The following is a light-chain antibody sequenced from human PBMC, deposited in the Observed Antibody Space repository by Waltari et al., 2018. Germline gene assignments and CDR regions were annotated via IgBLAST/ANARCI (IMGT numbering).Light chain of an antibody. V-gene: IGLV2-23*01. CDR3: CSYAGTITPYV. CDR2: EAN. Sequence: QSALTQPASVSGSPGQSVTISCTGTSSDVGSYNLVSWYQHHPGKAPNLMIYEANKRPSGVSKRFAGSKSGITASLTISGLQAEDEADYYCCSYAGTITPYVFGSGTKVTVL. CDR1: SSDVGSYNL. J-gene: IGLJ1*01.